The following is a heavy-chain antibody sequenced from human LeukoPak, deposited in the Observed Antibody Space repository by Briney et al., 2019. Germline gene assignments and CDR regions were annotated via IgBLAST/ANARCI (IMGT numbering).Heavy chain of an antibody. CDR2: IYSGGGT. CDR1: GFTFSTYP. CDR3: ARDSGYSYGFDY. V-gene: IGHV3-66*01. D-gene: IGHD5-18*01. J-gene: IGHJ4*02. Sequence: GRSLRLSCAASGFTFSTYPMHWVRQAPGKGLEWVSVIYSGGGTYYADSVKGRFTISRDNSKNTLYLQMNSLRAEDTAVYYCARDSGYSYGFDYWGQGTLVTVSS.